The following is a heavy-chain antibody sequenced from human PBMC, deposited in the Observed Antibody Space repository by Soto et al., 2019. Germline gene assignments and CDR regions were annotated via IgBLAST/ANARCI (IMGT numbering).Heavy chain of an antibody. CDR3: ARVTEFLTTVTTGLYYYYGMDL. D-gene: IGHD4-4*01. V-gene: IGHV4-61*05. J-gene: IGHJ6*02. CDR2: IYYSGST. Sequence: SETRSLTCTVSGGSISSSSYYWGWIRQPPGKGLEWIGYIYYSGSTYYNPSLKSRVTISVDTSKNQFSLKLSSVTAADTAVYYCARVTEFLTTVTTGLYYYYGMDLWGQGTTVTVSS. CDR1: GGSISSSSYY.